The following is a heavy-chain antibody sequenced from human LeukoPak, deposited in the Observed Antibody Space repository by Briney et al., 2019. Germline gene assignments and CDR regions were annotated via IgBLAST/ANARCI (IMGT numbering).Heavy chain of an antibody. CDR1: GYTLTELS. Sequence: ASVKVSCKVSGYTLTELSMHWVRQAPGKGLEWMGGFDPEDGETIYAQKFRGRATMTEDTSTDTAYMELSSLRSEDTAVYYCATGYCSSTSCYFGRLYNWFDPWGQGTLVTVSS. V-gene: IGHV1-24*01. J-gene: IGHJ5*02. CDR3: ATGYCSSTSCYFGRLYNWFDP. CDR2: FDPEDGET. D-gene: IGHD2-2*01.